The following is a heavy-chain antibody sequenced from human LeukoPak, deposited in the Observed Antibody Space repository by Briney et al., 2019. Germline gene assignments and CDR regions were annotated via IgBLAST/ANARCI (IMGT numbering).Heavy chain of an antibody. CDR2: VKQDGSEK. Sequence: PGGSLRLSCAASGFTFRNYWMSWVRPAPGKGLEWVANVKQDGSEKYYVDSVKGRFSISRDNAKNSLYMQMNSLKAEDAAVYYCAGGGSYYGYWGQGTLVTVSS. CDR1: GFTFRNYW. V-gene: IGHV3-7*02. J-gene: IGHJ4*02. CDR3: AGGGSYYGY. D-gene: IGHD1-26*01.